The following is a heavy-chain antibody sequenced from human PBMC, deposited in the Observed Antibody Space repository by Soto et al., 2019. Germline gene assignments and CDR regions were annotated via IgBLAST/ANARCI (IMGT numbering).Heavy chain of an antibody. CDR2: MNPNSGNT. V-gene: IGHV1-8*01. CDR3: ARVPLGDIVELPNWFDP. CDR1: GYTFTSYD. D-gene: IGHD2-15*01. Sequence: ASVKVSCKASGYTFTSYDINWVRQATGQGLEWMGWMNPNSGNTGYAQKFQGRVTMTRNTSISTAYMELSSLRSEDTAVYYCARVPLGDIVELPNWFDPWGQGTLVTVSS. J-gene: IGHJ5*02.